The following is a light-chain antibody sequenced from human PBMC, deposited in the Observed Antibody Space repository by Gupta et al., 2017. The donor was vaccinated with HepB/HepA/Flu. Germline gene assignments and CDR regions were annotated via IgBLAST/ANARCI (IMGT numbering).Light chain of an antibody. CDR2: NDN. J-gene: IGLJ1*01. CDR1: SSNIGNDN. Sequence: QPVLTQPPSASGTPGQRVTISCSGSSSNIGNDNAYWYQQLPGTAPKLLIYNDNQRPSGVPDRFSGSKSGTTASLAISGLRSEDEADYYCEGWDDSLSGYVFGAGTKVTVL. V-gene: IGLV1-47*02. CDR3: EGWDDSLSGYV.